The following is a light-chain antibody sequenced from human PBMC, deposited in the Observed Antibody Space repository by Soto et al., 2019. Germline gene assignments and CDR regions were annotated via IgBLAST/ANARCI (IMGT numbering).Light chain of an antibody. CDR3: SSYTSSSTLYV. CDR1: TSDVGSYNL. CDR2: EVS. Sequence: QSALTQPASVSGSPRQSITISCTGTTSDVGSYNLVSWYQQHPGKAPKLMIYEVSNRPSGVSNRFSGSKSGNTASLTISGLQAEDEADYYCSSYTSSSTLYVFGTGTKVTVL. V-gene: IGLV2-14*02. J-gene: IGLJ1*01.